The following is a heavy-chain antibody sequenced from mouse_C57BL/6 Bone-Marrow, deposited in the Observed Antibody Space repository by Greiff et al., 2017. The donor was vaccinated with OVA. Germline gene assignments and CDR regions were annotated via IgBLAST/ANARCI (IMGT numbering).Heavy chain of an antibody. CDR2: IDPSDSYN. V-gene: IGHV1-69*01. Sequence: QVQLQQSGAELVMPGASVKLSCKASGYTFTSYWMHWVKQRPGQGLEWIGEIDPSDSYNNYNQKLQGKSTLTVEKPSSTAYMQPSSLTSCVSAVYYWARDYYSSSYDYYAIDYWGQGTSVTVAS. CDR1: GYTFTSYW. D-gene: IGHD1-1*01. J-gene: IGHJ4*01. CDR3: ARDYYSSSYDYYAIDY.